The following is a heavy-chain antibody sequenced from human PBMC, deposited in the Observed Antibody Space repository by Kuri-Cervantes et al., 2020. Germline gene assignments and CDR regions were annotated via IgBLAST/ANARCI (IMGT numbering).Heavy chain of an antibody. CDR2: INTNTGNP. CDR1: GYTFTSYA. D-gene: IGHD1-26*01. J-gene: IGHJ3*02. V-gene: IGHV7-4-1*02. Sequence: ASVKVSCKASGYTFTSYAMNWVRQAPGQGLEWMGWINTNTGNPTYAQGFTGRFVFSLDTSVSTAYLQISSLKAEDTAVYYCASSSGSWGGSAFDIWGQGTMVTRLL. CDR3: ASSSGSWGGSAFDI.